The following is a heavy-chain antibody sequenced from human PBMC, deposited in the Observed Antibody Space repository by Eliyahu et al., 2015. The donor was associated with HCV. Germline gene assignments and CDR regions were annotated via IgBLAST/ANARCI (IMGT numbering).Heavy chain of an antibody. CDR3: AKSGTRAVVAYYFDY. CDR2: ISGSGGST. J-gene: IGHJ4*02. Sequence: EVQLLESGGDLVQPGGSLRLSCAASGFTFXSYAMSWVRQAPGKGLEWXXSISGSGGSTDYADSVKGRFTISRDNSKNTLYLQVDSLRDEDTAVYYCAKSGTRAVVAYYFDYWGQGTLVTVSS. V-gene: IGHV3-23*01. CDR1: GFTFXSYA. D-gene: IGHD2-15*01.